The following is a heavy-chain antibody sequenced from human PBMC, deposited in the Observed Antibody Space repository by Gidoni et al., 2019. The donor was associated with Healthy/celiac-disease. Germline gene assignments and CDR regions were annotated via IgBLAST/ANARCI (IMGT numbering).Heavy chain of an antibody. CDR2: ISSSSSYI. Sequence: EVQLVESGGGLVKPGGSLRLSCAASGFTFSSYSMNWVRQAPGKGLEWVSSISSSSSYIYYADSVKGRFTISRDNAKNSLYLQMNSLRAEDTAVYYCARGAIVGAPDAFDIWGQGTMVTVSS. J-gene: IGHJ3*02. CDR1: GFTFSSYS. V-gene: IGHV3-21*01. CDR3: ARGAIVGAPDAFDI. D-gene: IGHD1-26*01.